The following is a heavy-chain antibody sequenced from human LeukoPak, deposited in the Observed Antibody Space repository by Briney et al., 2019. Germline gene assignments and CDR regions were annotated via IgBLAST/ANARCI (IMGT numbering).Heavy chain of an antibody. Sequence: GGSLRLSCAASGFTFSSYWMHWVRKAPGKGLVWVSRINSDGSSTSYADSVKGRFTISRDNAKNTLYLQMNSLRAEDTAVYYCARGPQWLVNFDYWGQGTLVTVSS. V-gene: IGHV3-74*01. CDR2: INSDGSST. CDR1: GFTFSSYW. J-gene: IGHJ4*02. D-gene: IGHD6-19*01. CDR3: ARGPQWLVNFDY.